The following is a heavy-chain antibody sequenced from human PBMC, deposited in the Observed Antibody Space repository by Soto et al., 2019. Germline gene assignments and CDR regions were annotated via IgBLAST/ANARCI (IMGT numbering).Heavy chain of an antibody. D-gene: IGHD2-2*01. CDR2: IYVIANT. J-gene: IGHJ3*02. CDR3: ARAPPTNAFDI. CDR1: NGSMNSYY. V-gene: IGHV4-4*07. Sequence: QGQLQEWGPGLVKPSETLSLTCTVANGSMNSYYWSWVRQPAGKGLEWIGRIYVIANTNYNPSLISRISMSIDTSKRQFSLRLTSAIAADTAVYFCARAPPTNAFDISGPGTAVPVSS.